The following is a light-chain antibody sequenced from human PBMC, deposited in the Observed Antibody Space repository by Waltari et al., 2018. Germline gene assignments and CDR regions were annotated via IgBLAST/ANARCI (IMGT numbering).Light chain of an antibody. Sequence: SYVVTQSPSVSVAPGETARITCGGTNIGRKTVHWYQQKTGQAPILVMYYNNDRPSGIPERFSGSNSGSTATLTISRVEAGDEADYYCQLWDSSSDQLVFGGGTKLTVL. CDR1: NIGRKT. J-gene: IGLJ2*01. V-gene: IGLV3-21*04. CDR2: YNN. CDR3: QLWDSSSDQLV.